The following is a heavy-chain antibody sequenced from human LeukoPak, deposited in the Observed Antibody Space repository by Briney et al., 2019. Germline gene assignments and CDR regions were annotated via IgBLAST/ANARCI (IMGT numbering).Heavy chain of an antibody. CDR2: INHSGST. CDR3: ARLRWAYGMDV. V-gene: IGHV4-34*09. CDR1: GGSFSGYY. D-gene: IGHD1-26*01. J-gene: IGHJ6*02. Sequence: PSETLSLTCAVYGGSFSGYYWSWIRQPPGKGLEWIGEINHSGSTNYNPSLKSRVTISVDTSKNQFSLKLSSVTAADTAVYYCARLRWAYGMDVWGQGTTATVSS.